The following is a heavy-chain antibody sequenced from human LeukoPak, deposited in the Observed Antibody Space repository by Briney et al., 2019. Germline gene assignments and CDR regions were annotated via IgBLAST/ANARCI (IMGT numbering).Heavy chain of an antibody. CDR2: INPNSGGT. CDR3: ARVDRFGATVDY. Sequence: ASVKVSCKASGYTFTCYYMHLVRQAPGQGLEWMGWINPNSGGTNYAQKFQGRVTMTRDTAISTAYMELSRLRSDDPAVYYCARVDRFGATVDYWGQGTLVTVSS. J-gene: IGHJ4*02. D-gene: IGHD1-26*01. CDR1: GYTFTCYY. V-gene: IGHV1-2*02.